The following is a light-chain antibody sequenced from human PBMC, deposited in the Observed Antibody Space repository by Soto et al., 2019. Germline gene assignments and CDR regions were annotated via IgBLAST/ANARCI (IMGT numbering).Light chain of an antibody. Sequence: DIQMTQSPSTLSASVGDRVTITCRASQSISGWLAWFQQKPGKAPKLLIYKASSLESGVPSRFSGSGSGAEFTLTISSLQAADCATYYCQQYNSYPYTFGLGTKLEIK. J-gene: IGKJ2*01. V-gene: IGKV1-5*03. CDR1: QSISGW. CDR2: KAS. CDR3: QQYNSYPYT.